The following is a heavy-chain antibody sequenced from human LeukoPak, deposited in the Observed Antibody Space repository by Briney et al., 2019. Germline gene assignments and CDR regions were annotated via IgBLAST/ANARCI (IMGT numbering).Heavy chain of an antibody. CDR3: ARNSRRYYYDSSGYYYDY. CDR2: INHSGST. D-gene: IGHD3-22*01. J-gene: IGHJ4*02. CDR1: GGSFSGYY. Sequence: KPSETLSLTCAVYGGSFSGYYWSWIRQPPGKGLEWIGEINHSGSTNYNPSLKSRVTISVDTSKNQFSLKLSSVTAADTAVYYCARNSRRYYYDSSGYYYDYWGQGTLVTVSS. V-gene: IGHV4-34*01.